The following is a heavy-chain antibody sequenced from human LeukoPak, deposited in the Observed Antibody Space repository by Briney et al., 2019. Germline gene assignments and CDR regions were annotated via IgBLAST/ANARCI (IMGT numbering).Heavy chain of an antibody. V-gene: IGHV3-9*01. CDR1: GSTFDDYA. CDR3: AKGVIAVAGNPFDY. CDR2: ISWNSGSI. J-gene: IGHJ4*02. Sequence: GGSLRLSCAASGSTFDDYAMPWVRQAPGKGLEWVSGISWNSGSIGYADSVKGRFTISRDNAKNSLYLQMNSLRAEDTALYYCAKGVIAVAGNPFDYWGQGTLVTVSS. D-gene: IGHD6-19*01.